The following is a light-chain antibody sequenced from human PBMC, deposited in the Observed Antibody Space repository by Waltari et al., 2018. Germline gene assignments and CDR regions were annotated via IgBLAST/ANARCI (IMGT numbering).Light chain of an antibody. CDR3: QQYDNLLFT. Sequence: DIQMTQSPSSLSASVGDRVTITCQASQDISNYLNWYQQKPGKAPKLLIYDASNLETGVPSRFSGSGSGTDFTFTISSLQPEDIATYYCQQYDNLLFTFGPGTKVD. CDR1: QDISNY. J-gene: IGKJ3*01. V-gene: IGKV1-33*01. CDR2: DAS.